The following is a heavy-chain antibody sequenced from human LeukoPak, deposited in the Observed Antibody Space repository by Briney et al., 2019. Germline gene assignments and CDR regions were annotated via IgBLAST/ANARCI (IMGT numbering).Heavy chain of an antibody. Sequence: SVKVSCKASGGTFSSYAISWVRQAPGQGLEWMGGIIPIFGTANYAQKFQGRVTITTDESTSTAYMELSSLRSEDTAVYYCARDSVEGSSWYGYYYYYYMDVWGKGTTVTVS. CDR3: ARDSVEGSSWYGYYYYYYMDV. CDR2: IIPIFGTA. D-gene: IGHD6-13*01. V-gene: IGHV1-69*05. CDR1: GGTFSSYA. J-gene: IGHJ6*03.